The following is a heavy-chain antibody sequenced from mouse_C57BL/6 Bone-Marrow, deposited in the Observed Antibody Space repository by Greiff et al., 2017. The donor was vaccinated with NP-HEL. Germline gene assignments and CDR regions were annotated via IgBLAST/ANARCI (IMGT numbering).Heavy chain of an antibody. J-gene: IGHJ3*01. CDR1: GYSFTDYN. V-gene: IGHV1-39*01. CDR2: ITPNYGTT. Sequence: VQLKQSGPELVKPGASVKISCKASGYSFTDYNMNWVKQSNGKSLEWIGVITPNYGTTSYNQKFKGKATLTVDQSSSTAYMQLNSLTSEDSAVYYCARVGIITTVVDGPWFAYWGQGTLVTVSA. D-gene: IGHD1-1*01. CDR3: ARVGIITTVVDGPWFAY.